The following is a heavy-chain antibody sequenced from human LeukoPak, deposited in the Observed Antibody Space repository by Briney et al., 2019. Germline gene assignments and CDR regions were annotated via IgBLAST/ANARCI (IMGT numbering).Heavy chain of an antibody. CDR2: INPTGSST. CDR1: GYTFTSYG. V-gene: IGHV1-46*01. CDR3: AREESGGYFDY. Sequence: GASVKVSCKASGYTFTSYGISWVRQAPGQGLEWMGLINPTGSSTNYAQKFRGRVTMTRDTSTSTVYMELSSLRSEDTAVYYCAREESGGYFDYWGQGTLVTVSS. J-gene: IGHJ4*02. D-gene: IGHD2-8*02.